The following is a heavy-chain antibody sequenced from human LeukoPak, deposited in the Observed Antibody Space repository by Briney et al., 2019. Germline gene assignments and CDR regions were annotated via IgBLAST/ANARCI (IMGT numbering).Heavy chain of an antibody. CDR1: GFTFRNNA. D-gene: IGHD3-16*01. CDR2: ITYDGSNK. J-gene: IGHJ4*02. CDR3: ARDVGKIKLGERNDY. V-gene: IGHV3-33*05. Sequence: GGSLRLSCAASGFTFRNNAMHWVRQAPGKGLGWVAVITYDGSNKYYADSVEGRFTISRDNSRNTVYLQMNSLRSEDTAVYYCARDVGKIKLGERNDYWGQGTLVTVSS.